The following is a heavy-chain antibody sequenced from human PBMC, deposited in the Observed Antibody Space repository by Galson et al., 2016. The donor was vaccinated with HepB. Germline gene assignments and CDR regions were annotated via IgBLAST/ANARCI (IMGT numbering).Heavy chain of an antibody. D-gene: IGHD6-19*01. CDR1: GYTFASYG. Sequence: SVKVSCKASGYTFASYGISWVRQAPGQGLEWMGWISAYNGNTNYAQKLQGRVTMTTDTSTSTAYMEWRSLRSDDTAVYYCARDWLVAVFDYWGQGTLVTVSS. CDR2: ISAYNGNT. CDR3: ARDWLVAVFDY. J-gene: IGHJ4*02. V-gene: IGHV1-18*01.